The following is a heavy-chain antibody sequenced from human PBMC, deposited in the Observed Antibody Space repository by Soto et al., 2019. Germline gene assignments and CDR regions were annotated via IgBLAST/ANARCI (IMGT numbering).Heavy chain of an antibody. V-gene: IGHV1-46*01. J-gene: IGHJ5*02. CDR3: ARHVHYGSGGWFDP. D-gene: IGHD3-10*01. Sequence: ASVKVSCKAPADTFTSYYIHWVRQAPGHGLEWMGIINPNGGSTRFAQTFQGRITMTTDTSTSTVYMELRSLRSEDTAVYYCARHVHYGSGGWFDPWGQGTLVTASS. CDR1: ADTFTSYY. CDR2: INPNGGST.